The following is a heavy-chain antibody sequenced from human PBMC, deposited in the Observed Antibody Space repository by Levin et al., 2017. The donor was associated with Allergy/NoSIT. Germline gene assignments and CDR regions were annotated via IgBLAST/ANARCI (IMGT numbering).Heavy chain of an antibody. CDR2: IYYSGST. V-gene: IGHV4-59*01. CDR3: ARDQPEYSSSDWYFDL. CDR1: GGSISSYY. D-gene: IGHD6-6*01. Sequence: SETLSLTCTVSGGSISSYYWSWIRQPPGKGLEWIGYIYYSGSTNYNPSLKSRVTISVDTSKNQFSLKLSSVTAADTAVYYCARDQPEYSSSDWYFDLWGRGTLVTVSS. J-gene: IGHJ2*01.